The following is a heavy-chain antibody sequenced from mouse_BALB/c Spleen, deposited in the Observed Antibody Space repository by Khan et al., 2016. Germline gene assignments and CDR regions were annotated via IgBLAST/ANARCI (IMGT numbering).Heavy chain of an antibody. Sequence: EVQLQESGPGLVKPSQSLSLTCTVTGYSITSDYAWNWIRQFPGNKLEWMGYISYSGSTSYNPSLKSRISITRDTSKNQFFLQLNSVTTEDTATYCCARAPPRWYFDVWGAGTPVTVSS. J-gene: IGHJ1*01. CDR3: ARAPPRWYFDV. V-gene: IGHV3-2*02. CDR2: ISYSGST. CDR1: GYSITSDYA.